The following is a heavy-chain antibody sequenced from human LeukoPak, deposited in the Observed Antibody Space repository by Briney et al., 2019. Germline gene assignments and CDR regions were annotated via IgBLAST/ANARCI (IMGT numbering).Heavy chain of an antibody. CDR1: GDSMGNYY. CDR3: ARSTGFYTTYYMDV. J-gene: IGHJ6*03. Sequence: SETLSLACTVSGDSMGNYYWNWLRQPAGKGLEWIGRIRSDGTTYANPSLESAVTMSVDTSNNHISLRLSSATAADTAVYYCARSTGFYTTYYMDVWGKGTTVTVSS. V-gene: IGHV4-4*07. D-gene: IGHD3-22*01. CDR2: IRSDGTT.